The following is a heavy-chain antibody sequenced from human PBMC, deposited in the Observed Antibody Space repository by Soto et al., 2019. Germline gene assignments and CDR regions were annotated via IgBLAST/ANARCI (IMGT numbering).Heavy chain of an antibody. CDR1: GYTFTSYV. CDR3: ARAPYDFWTGSYFY. J-gene: IGHJ4*02. Sequence: ASVKVSCKASGYTFTSYVINWVRQAPGQGLEWMGWISAYNGDTNYAQKLQGRVTMTTDTSTSTAYMELRSLRSDDTAVYYCARAPYDFWTGSYFYWGQGTLVTVSS. CDR2: ISAYNGDT. V-gene: IGHV1-18*01. D-gene: IGHD3-3*01.